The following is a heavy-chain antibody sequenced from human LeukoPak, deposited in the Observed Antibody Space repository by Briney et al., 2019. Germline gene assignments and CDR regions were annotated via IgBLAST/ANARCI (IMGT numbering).Heavy chain of an antibody. CDR2: ISGSGCST. Sequence: GGSLRLSCAASGFTFGNYAMNWVRQAPGKGLEWVSLISGSGCSTYYSDSVKGRFTISRDNSKNTLYLQMNSLRPEDTAIYYCAKSTRGYSYHYYFDSWGQGTLVTVSS. J-gene: IGHJ4*02. D-gene: IGHD5-18*01. CDR3: AKSTRGYSYHYYFDS. CDR1: GFTFGNYA. V-gene: IGHV3-23*01.